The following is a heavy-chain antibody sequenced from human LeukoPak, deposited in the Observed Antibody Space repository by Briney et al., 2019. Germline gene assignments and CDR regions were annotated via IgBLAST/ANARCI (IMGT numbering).Heavy chain of an antibody. V-gene: IGHV3-15*01. Sequence: KPGGSLRLSCAASGFTFNNAWMNWVRQAPGKGLEWVGRIKSKTDGGTTDYAAPVKGRFTISRDDSKNTLYLQMNSLKTEDTAVYYCTTEHRGYSSAFDIWGQGTMVTVSS. D-gene: IGHD3-22*01. CDR1: GFTFNNAW. J-gene: IGHJ3*02. CDR2: IKSKTDGGTT. CDR3: TTEHRGYSSAFDI.